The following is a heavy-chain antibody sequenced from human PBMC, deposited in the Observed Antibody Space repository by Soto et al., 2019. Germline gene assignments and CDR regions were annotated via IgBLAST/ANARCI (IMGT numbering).Heavy chain of an antibody. CDR2: IKQDGSVK. Sequence: EVQLVESGGGLVQPGGSLRLSCVASGFTFGSYWMSWVRQAPGKGLEWVAYIKQDGSVKDYVDSMKGRFTISRDNAKNSLYLQMNSLRDEDTAVYYCARFSRSGDCYWGQGTLVTVSS. D-gene: IGHD2-21*02. CDR3: ARFSRSGDCY. J-gene: IGHJ4*02. V-gene: IGHV3-7*01. CDR1: GFTFGSYW.